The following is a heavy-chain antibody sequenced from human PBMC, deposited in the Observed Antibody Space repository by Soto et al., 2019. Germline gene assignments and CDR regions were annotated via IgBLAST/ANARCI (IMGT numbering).Heavy chain of an antibody. V-gene: IGHV4-39*01. J-gene: IGHJ4*02. Sequence: SQLLPLTCTVSGGYIRSSSYYWGWIRQPPGKGLEWIGSIYHSGSTYYNPSLKSRVTISVDTSKNQFSLKLSSVTAADTAVYYCARHTPAISISDHWGQGTLVTVSS. CDR1: GGYIRSSSYY. CDR3: ARHTPAISISDH. D-gene: IGHD2-15*01. CDR2: IYHSGST.